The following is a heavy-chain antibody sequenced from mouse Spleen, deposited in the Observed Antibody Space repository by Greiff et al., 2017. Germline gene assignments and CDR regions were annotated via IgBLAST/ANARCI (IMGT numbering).Heavy chain of an antibody. CDR2: IRNKANGYTT. V-gene: IGHV7-3*01. CDR1: GFTFTAYY. D-gene: IGHD3-2*01. Sequence: EVKVVESGGGLVQPGGSLSLSCAASGFTFTAYYMSWVRQPPGKALEWLGFIRNKANGYTTEYSASVKGRFTISRDNSQSILYLQMNALRAEDSATYYCARLDSSGYVVAMDYWGQGTSVTVSS. J-gene: IGHJ4*01. CDR3: ARLDSSGYVVAMDY.